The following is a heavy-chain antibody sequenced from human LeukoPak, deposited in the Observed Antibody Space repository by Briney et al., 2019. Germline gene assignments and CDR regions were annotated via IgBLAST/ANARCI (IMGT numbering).Heavy chain of an antibody. V-gene: IGHV3-21*01. Sequence: GGSLRLSCAASGFTFSSYSMNWVRQAPGKGLEWVSSISSSSSYIYYADSVKGRFTISRDNAKNSLYLQMNSLRAEDTAVYYCARIAVAGTGKGNYSGQGTLVTVSS. D-gene: IGHD6-19*01. CDR3: ARIAVAGTGKGNY. J-gene: IGHJ4*02. CDR2: ISSSSSYI. CDR1: GFTFSSYS.